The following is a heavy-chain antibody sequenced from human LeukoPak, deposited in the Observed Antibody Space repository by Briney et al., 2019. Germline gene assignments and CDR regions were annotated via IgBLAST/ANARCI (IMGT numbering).Heavy chain of an antibody. CDR3: AKEGHSYDFWSGYYYYYYYMDV. V-gene: IGHV3-23*01. CDR1: GFTFSSYA. CDR2: ISGSGGST. J-gene: IGHJ6*03. Sequence: GGSLRLSCAASGFTFSSYAMSWVRQAPGKGLEWVSAISGSGGSTYYADSMKGRFTISRDNSKNTLYLQMNSLRAEDTAVYYCAKEGHSYDFWSGYYYYYYYMDVWGKGTTVTVSS. D-gene: IGHD3-3*01.